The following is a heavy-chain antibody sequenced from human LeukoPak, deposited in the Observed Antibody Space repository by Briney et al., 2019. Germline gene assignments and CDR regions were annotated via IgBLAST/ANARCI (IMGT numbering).Heavy chain of an antibody. CDR3: AKDRRGSYYDSSGYYSRPRFDY. CDR2: ISGSGGST. V-gene: IGHV3-23*01. CDR1: GFTFSSYA. Sequence: GGSLRLSCAASGFTFSSYAMSWVRQAPGKGLEWVSAISGSGGSTYYADSVKGRFTIPRDNSKNTLYLQMNSLRAEDTAVYYCAKDRRGSYYDSSGYYSRPRFDYWGQGTLVTVSS. D-gene: IGHD3-22*01. J-gene: IGHJ4*02.